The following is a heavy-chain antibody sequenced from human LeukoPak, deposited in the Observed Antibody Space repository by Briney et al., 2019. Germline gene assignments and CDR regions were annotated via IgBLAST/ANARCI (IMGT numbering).Heavy chain of an antibody. CDR3: ARPGRRYSSSPRHFDY. CDR2: INHSGST. J-gene: IGHJ4*02. D-gene: IGHD6-6*01. CDR1: Y. Sequence: YXSWIRXPPGKGLEWIGEINHSGSTNYNPSLKSRVTISVDTCKKQCSRKLSSVTAADTAVYYCARPGRRYSSSPRHFDYWGQGTLVTVSS. V-gene: IGHV4-34*01.